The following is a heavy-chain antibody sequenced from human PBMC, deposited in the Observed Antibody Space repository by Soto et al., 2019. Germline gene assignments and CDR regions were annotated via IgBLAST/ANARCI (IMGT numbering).Heavy chain of an antibody. CDR3: ARSSIAVGGFDP. V-gene: IGHV2-70*04. J-gene: IGHJ5*02. CDR1: GFSLSISGMR. D-gene: IGHD6-19*01. CDR2: IDWDDEK. Sequence: SGPTLVNPTQTVTLTCTFSGFSLSISGMRVSWIRQPPGKALEWLARIDWDDEKFYSTSLKTRLTISKDTSKNQVVLTMTNMDPVDTATYYCARSSIAVGGFDPWGQGXLVTVSS.